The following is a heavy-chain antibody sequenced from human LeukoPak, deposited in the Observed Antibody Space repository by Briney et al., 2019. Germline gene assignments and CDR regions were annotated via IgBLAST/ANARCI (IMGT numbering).Heavy chain of an antibody. CDR2: ISAYNGNT. CDR3: ARDYYYDSSGYWAFDI. V-gene: IGHV1-18*01. CDR1: GYAFTSYG. D-gene: IGHD3-22*01. J-gene: IGHJ3*02. Sequence: ASVKVSCKASGYAFTSYGISWVRQAPGQGLEWMGWISAYNGNTNYAQKLQGRVTMTTDTSTSTAYMELRSLRSDDTAVYYCARDYYYDSSGYWAFDIWGQGTMVTVSS.